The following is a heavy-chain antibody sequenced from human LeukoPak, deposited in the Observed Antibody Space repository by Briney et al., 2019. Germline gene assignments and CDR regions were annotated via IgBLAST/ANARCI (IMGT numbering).Heavy chain of an antibody. V-gene: IGHV4-39*07. Sequence: PSETLSLTCTVSGGSNSSSSYYWGWIRQPPGKGLEWIGSIYYSGSTYYNPSLKSRVTISVDTSKNQFSLKLSSVTAADTAVYYCAREGDFDWFPLHYWGQGTLVTVSS. D-gene: IGHD3-9*01. CDR2: IYYSGST. CDR1: GGSNSSSSYY. CDR3: AREGDFDWFPLHY. J-gene: IGHJ4*02.